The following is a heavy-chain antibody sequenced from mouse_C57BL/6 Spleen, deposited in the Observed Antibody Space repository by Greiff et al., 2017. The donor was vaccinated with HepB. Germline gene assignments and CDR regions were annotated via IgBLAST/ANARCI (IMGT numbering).Heavy chain of an antibody. CDR1: GFTFTDYY. D-gene: IGHD4-1*02. V-gene: IGHV7-3*01. CDR3: ASLNWDRFAY. Sequence: EVQLQESGGGLVQPGGSLSLSCAASGFTFTDYYMSWVRQPPGKALEWLGFIRNKANGYTTEYSASVKGRFTISRDNSQSILYLQMNALRAEDSATYYCASLNWDRFAYWGQGTLVTVSA. J-gene: IGHJ3*01. CDR2: IRNKANGYTT.